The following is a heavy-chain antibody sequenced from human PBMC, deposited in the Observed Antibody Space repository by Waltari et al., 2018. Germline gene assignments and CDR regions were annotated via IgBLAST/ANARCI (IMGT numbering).Heavy chain of an antibody. CDR3: ARHAFLKGTYYYGMDV. CDR2: IYPGASDT. CDR1: GYSFTSYW. J-gene: IGHJ6*02. Sequence: EVQLVQSGAEVKKPGESLKISCKGSGYSFTSYWIGWVRQMPGKGLEWMGIIYPGASDTRYSPSFQGQVTISADKSISTAYLQWSSLKASDTAMYYCARHAFLKGTYYYGMDVWGQGTTVTVSS. V-gene: IGHV5-51*01.